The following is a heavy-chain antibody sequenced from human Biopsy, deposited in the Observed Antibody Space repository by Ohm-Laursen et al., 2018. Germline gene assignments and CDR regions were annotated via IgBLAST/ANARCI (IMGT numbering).Heavy chain of an antibody. CDR3: ARNRVDVVKVTTIGWNFDL. CDR2: INYTGHI. Sequence: PGTLSLTCTVSGDTISTYYWNWIRQTPGKGLEWIGYINYTGHIRINPSLNSRATISVDTSKDQFSLKLSSLTAADTAIYYCARNRVDVVKVTTIGWNFDLWGRGTLVTVS. CDR1: GDTISTYY. V-gene: IGHV4-59*08. D-gene: IGHD5-12*01. J-gene: IGHJ2*01.